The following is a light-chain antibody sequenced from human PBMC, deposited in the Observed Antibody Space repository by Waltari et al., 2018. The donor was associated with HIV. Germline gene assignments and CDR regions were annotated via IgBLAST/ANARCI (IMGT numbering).Light chain of an antibody. CDR2: EDN. Sequence: QSVLTQPPSVSGAAGQKVSISCTGRSSKIGGNIVAGWQQVRGSAHKLLIYEDNQRPSSLPDLFAGSKSGTSATLGITGLQTGDEADYYGGGWDDNRDGWVFGGGTKLTVL. J-gene: IGLJ3*02. CDR1: SSKIGGNI. CDR3: GGWDDNRDGWV. V-gene: IGLV1-51*02.